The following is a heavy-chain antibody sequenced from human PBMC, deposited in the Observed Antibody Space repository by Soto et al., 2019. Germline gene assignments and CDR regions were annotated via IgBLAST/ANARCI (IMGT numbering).Heavy chain of an antibody. V-gene: IGHV2-5*02. Sequence: QITLKESGPTLVKPTQTLTLTCTFSGFSLTTTGAGVGWIRQPPGKALEWLALIYWDDDRLYSPSLKSRLTIAKDTSKNQVVLTMTNMDPVDTATYFCAHSAWYAFGFWGQGTLVTVSS. CDR3: AHSAWYAFGF. J-gene: IGHJ3*01. CDR1: GFSLTTTGAG. D-gene: IGHD2-8*02. CDR2: IYWDDDR.